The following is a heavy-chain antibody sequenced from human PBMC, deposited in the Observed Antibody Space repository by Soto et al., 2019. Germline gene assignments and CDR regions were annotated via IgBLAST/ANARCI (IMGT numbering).Heavy chain of an antibody. V-gene: IGHV4-31*03. Sequence: QVQLQESGPGLVRPSQTLSLTCTVSGGSISSGDYYWSWIRQHPGKGLEWIGYIYYSGSTYYNPSLKSRVTISVDTSKNQFSLKLSSVTAADTTVYYCARGHDYGDWFDPWGQGTLVTVSS. CDR2: IYYSGST. J-gene: IGHJ5*02. CDR1: GGSISSGDYY. D-gene: IGHD3-16*01. CDR3: ARGHDYGDWFDP.